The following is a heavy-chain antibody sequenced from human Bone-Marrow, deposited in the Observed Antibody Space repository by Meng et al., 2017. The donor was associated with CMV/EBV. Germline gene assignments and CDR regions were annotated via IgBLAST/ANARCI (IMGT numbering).Heavy chain of an antibody. CDR1: GFTFSSYE. CDR3: ARDQIAVAGTIDY. D-gene: IGHD6-19*01. J-gene: IGHJ4*02. V-gene: IGHV3-30*04. CDR2: ISYDGSNK. Sequence: GESLKISCAASGFTFSSYEMNWVRQAPGKGLEWVAVISYDGSNKYYADSVKGRFTISRDNSKNTLYLQMNSLRAEDTAVYYCARDQIAVAGTIDYWDQGTLVTVSS.